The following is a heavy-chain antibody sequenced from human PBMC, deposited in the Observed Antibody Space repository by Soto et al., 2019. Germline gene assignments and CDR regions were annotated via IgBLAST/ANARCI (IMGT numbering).Heavy chain of an antibody. V-gene: IGHV4-30-2*01. CDR3: AGAGGLGAVAVDC. CDR1: GGSISSGGYS. D-gene: IGHD6-19*01. CDR2: IYHRGST. Sequence: QLQLQESGSGLVKPSQTLSLTCAVSGGSISSGGYSWSWIRQPPGKGLEWIGYIYHRGSTYYNPSLKSRVTISVDRSKNQFSLKLNSVTAADTAVYYCAGAGGLGAVAVDCWGQGTLVTVSS. J-gene: IGHJ4*02.